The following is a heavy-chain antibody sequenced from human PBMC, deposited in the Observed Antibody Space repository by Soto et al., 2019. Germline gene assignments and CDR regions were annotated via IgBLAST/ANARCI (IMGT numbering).Heavy chain of an antibody. D-gene: IGHD2-21*02. CDR1: GFTFSSYS. CDR3: ASYVGDWGDAFDI. V-gene: IGHV3-48*02. J-gene: IGHJ3*02. Sequence: EVQLVESGGGLVQPGGSLRLSCAASGFTFSSYSMNWVRQAPGKGLEWVSYISSSSYTIYYADSVKGRFTISRDNAKNSLYLQMNSLRDEDTAVYYCASYVGDWGDAFDIWGQGTMVTVSS. CDR2: ISSSSYTI.